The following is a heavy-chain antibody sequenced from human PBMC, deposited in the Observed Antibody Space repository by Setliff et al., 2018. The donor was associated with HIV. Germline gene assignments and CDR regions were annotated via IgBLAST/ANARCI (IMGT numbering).Heavy chain of an antibody. D-gene: IGHD5-12*01. CDR3: ARARFLVAMTRNWFDP. CDR1: GGTFRSYA. CDR2: IMPILGPE. J-gene: IGHJ5*02. V-gene: IGHV1-69*13. Sequence: SVKVSCKASGGTFRSYAVSWVRQAPGQGLEWMGGIMPILGPEINAQKFRGRLTITADESTSTAYVELSSLRSDDTAVYYCARARFLVAMTRNWFDPWGQGTLVTVSS.